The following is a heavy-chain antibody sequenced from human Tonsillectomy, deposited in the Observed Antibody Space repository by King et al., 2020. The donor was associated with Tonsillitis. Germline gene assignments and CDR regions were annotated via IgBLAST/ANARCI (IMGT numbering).Heavy chain of an antibody. CDR2: IYYSGNT. V-gene: IGHV4-59*01. D-gene: IGHD3-9*01. CDR1: GDSISSYY. Sequence: VQLQESGPGLVKPSETLSLTCTVSGDSISSYYWSWIRQPPGKGLEWIGYIYYSGNTNYNPSLKSRVTISVDTSKNQFSLKLTSVTAADTAVYYCAKALGSYDVLTSRYNSYYMAVWGKGTTVTVSS. J-gene: IGHJ6*03. CDR3: AKALGSYDVLTSRYNSYYMAV.